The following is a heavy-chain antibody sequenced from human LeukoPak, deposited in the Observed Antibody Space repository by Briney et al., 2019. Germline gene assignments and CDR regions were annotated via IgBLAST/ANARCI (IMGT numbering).Heavy chain of an antibody. D-gene: IGHD3-10*01. CDR1: GFTFGDYA. V-gene: IGHV3-49*03. CDR3: PRDNYYGSGSYYGLDY. CDR2: IRSKAYGGTT. J-gene: IGHJ4*02. Sequence: GGSLRLSCTASGFTFGDYAMSWFRQAPGKGLEWVGFIRSKAYGGTTEYAASVKGRFTISRDDSKSIAYLQMNSLKTEDTAVYYCPRDNYYGSGSYYGLDYWGQGTLVTASS.